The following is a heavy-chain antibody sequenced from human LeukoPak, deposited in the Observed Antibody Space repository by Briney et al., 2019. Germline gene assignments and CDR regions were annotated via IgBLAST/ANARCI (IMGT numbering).Heavy chain of an antibody. V-gene: IGHV3-7*01. CDR2: IKQDGNEK. J-gene: IGHJ3*02. CDR1: GLTFSTYW. CDR3: ARAEDWLEAFDI. D-gene: IGHD3-9*01. Sequence: PGGSLRLSCAASGLTFSTYWMYWVRQAPGKGLEWVANIKQDGNEKYYVDSVKGRFTISRDNAKNSLYLQMDSLRAEDTAVYYCARAEDWLEAFDIWGQGTMVTVSS.